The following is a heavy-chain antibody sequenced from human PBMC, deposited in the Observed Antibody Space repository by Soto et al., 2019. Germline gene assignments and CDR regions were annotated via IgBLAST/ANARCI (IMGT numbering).Heavy chain of an antibody. CDR3: VTPQFTRWFY. J-gene: IGHJ4*02. CDR2: TKHKAASYTT. D-gene: IGHD2-15*01. Sequence: GGSLRLSCAASGFTLSDHFMEWVRQAPGKGLEWVGRTKHKAASYTTDYAASVNGRFTISREDSENSLYLQMNSLKTEDTAMYYCVTPQFTRWFYWGLGTLVTVSS. V-gene: IGHV3-72*01. CDR1: GFTLSDHF.